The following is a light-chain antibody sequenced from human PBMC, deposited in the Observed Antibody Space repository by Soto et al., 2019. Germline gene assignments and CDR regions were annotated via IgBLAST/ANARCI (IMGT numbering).Light chain of an antibody. CDR2: NNN. CDR3: AAWYDSRSGYV. J-gene: IGLJ1*01. CDR1: SSNIGSNY. Sequence: QSVLTQPPSASGTPGQRVTISCSGSSSNIGSNYVYWYQQLPGTAPKLLIYNNNQRPSGVPDRFSGSKSGTAASLAISGLRSEDEADDYCAAWYDSRSGYVFGAGTKLTVL. V-gene: IGLV1-47*02.